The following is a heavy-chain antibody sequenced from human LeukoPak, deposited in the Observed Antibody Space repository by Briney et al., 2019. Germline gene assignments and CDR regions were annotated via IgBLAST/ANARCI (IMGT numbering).Heavy chain of an antibody. CDR1: GFTFSSYA. D-gene: IGHD2-8*01. CDR3: AKDIVLMVYAPTYGMDV. CDR2: IDTSGRGT. Sequence: GGSLRLSCAASGFTFSSYAMRWVRQAPGKGLEWVSSIDTSGRGTFYADPVKGRFTISRDNSKNTLYLQMNSLRAEDTAVYYCAKDIVLMVYAPTYGMDVWGQGTTVTVSS. J-gene: IGHJ6*02. V-gene: IGHV3-23*01.